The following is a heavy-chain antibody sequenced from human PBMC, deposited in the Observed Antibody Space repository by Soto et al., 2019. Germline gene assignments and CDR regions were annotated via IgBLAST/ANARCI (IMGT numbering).Heavy chain of an antibody. D-gene: IGHD1-26*01. J-gene: IGHJ3*02. CDR2: IWYDGSNK. Sequence: QVQLVESGGGVVQPGRSLRLSCAASGFTFSSYGMHWVRQAPGKGLEWVAVIWYDGSNKYYADSVKGRFTISRDNSKNTLELQKNSLRTEDTAVYYRARRGVGARIVGAFDIWGQGTMVTVSS. CDR1: GFTFSSYG. V-gene: IGHV3-33*01. CDR3: ARRGVGARIVGAFDI.